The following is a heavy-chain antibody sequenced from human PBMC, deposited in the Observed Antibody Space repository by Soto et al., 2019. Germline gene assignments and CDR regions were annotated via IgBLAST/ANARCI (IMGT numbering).Heavy chain of an antibody. CDR2: IDPSDSYT. Sequence: GESLKISCKGSGYSFTSYWISWVRQMSGKGLEWMGRIDPSDSYTNYSPSFQGHVTISADKSISTAYLQWSSLKASDTAMYYCARGSRIVGATHYYGMDVWGQGTTVTVSS. J-gene: IGHJ6*02. D-gene: IGHD1-26*01. CDR1: GYSFTSYW. CDR3: ARGSRIVGATHYYGMDV. V-gene: IGHV5-10-1*01.